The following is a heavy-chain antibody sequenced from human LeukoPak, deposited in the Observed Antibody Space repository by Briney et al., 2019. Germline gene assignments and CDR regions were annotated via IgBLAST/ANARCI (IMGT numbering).Heavy chain of an antibody. CDR3: ARGAKYYFDY. Sequence: SETLSLTCTVSGGSISSGGYYWSWIRQHPGKGLEWIGYIYYSGSTYYNPSLKSRVTISVDTPKNQFSLKLSSVTAADTAVYYCARGAKYYFDYWGQGTLVTVSS. CDR2: IYYSGST. V-gene: IGHV4-31*03. CDR1: GGSISSGGYY. J-gene: IGHJ4*02.